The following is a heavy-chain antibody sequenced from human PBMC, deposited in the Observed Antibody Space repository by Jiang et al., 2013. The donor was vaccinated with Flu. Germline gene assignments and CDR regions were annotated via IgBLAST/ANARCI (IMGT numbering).Heavy chain of an antibody. CDR3: ARESTGIAAGYYYYGMDV. CDR2: INPSGGST. Sequence: KASGYTLTSYYMHWVRQAPGQGLEWMGIINPSGGSTSYAQKFQGRVTMTRDTSTSTVYMELSSLRSEDTAVYYCARESTGIAAGYYYYGMDVWGQGTTVTVSS. J-gene: IGHJ6*02. CDR1: GYTLTSYY. D-gene: IGHD6-13*01. V-gene: IGHV1-46*01.